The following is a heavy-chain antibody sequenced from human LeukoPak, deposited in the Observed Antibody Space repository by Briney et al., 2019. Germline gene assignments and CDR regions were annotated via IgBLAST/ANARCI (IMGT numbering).Heavy chain of an antibody. V-gene: IGHV1-69*05. CDR1: GGTFSSYA. J-gene: IGHJ5*02. D-gene: IGHD5-18*01. CDR2: IIPIFGTA. CDR3: AGGGYSYGYILDP. Sequence: ASVKVSCKASGGTFSSYAFSWVRQAPGQGLEWMGRIIPIFGTANYAQKFQGRVTITTDESTSTAYMELSSLRSEDTAVYYCAGGGYSYGYILDPWGQGTLVTVSS.